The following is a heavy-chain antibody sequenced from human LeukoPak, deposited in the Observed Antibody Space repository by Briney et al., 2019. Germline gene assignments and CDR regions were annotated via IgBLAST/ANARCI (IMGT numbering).Heavy chain of an antibody. CDR1: GFSLSNTGVG. CDR3: AHSRRTRISWSSNWFDP. J-gene: IGHJ5*02. CDR2: IYWDGDK. D-gene: IGHD6-13*01. Sequence: SGPTLVNPTQTLTLTCVFSGFSLSNTGVGVGWIRQPPGKALEWLALIYWDGDKRFSPSLNSRLTITKDTSKNQVVLTMTNMDPVDTATYYCAHSRRTRISWSSNWFDPWGQGTLVTVSS. V-gene: IGHV2-5*02.